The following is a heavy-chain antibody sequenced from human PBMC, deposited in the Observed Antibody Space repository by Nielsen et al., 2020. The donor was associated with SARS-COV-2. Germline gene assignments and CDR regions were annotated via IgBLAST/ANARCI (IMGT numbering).Heavy chain of an antibody. D-gene: IGHD6-6*01. Sequence: GESLKISCATSGFSFTSYTMNWVRQAPGKGLEWVSSITMSGRYMYYADSVKGRFTISRDNAKNSLYLQMNSLRAEDTAVYYCAREGLDYYYMDVWGKGTTVTVSS. CDR1: GFSFTSYT. CDR2: ITMSGRYM. V-gene: IGHV3-21*01. J-gene: IGHJ6*03. CDR3: AREGLDYYYMDV.